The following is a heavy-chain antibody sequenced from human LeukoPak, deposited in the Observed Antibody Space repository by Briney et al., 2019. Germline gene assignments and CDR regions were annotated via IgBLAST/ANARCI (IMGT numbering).Heavy chain of an antibody. J-gene: IGHJ4*02. CDR1: GFTFGDYG. D-gene: IGHD3-22*01. V-gene: IGHV3-20*04. Sequence: PGGSLRLSCAASGFTFGDYGMSWVRQAPGKGLERVSGINWNGGSTGYADSVKGRFTISRDNAKNSLYLQMNSLRAEDTALYYCARDGYDSSGYYDWGQGTLVTVSS. CDR3: ARDGYDSSGYYD. CDR2: INWNGGST.